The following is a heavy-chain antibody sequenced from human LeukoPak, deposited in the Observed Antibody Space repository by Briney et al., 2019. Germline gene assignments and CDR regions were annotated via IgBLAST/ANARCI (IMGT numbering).Heavy chain of an antibody. CDR1: GFTFSSYA. D-gene: IGHD3-3*01. Sequence: GGSLRLSCAASGFTFSSYAMSWVRQAPGKGLEWVPVIRSSGSSTYYADSVRGRFTISRDNSKNSLFLRMNSLRDEDTAIYYCAKGAGGVITFFDYWGQGSLVTVSS. CDR2: IRSSGSST. CDR3: AKGAGGVITFFDY. V-gene: IGHV3-23*01. J-gene: IGHJ4*02.